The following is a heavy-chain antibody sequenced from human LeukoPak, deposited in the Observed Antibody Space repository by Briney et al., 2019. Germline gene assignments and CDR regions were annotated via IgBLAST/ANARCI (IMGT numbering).Heavy chain of an antibody. CDR2: IWYDGRTK. D-gene: IGHD6-19*01. CDR3: AREWGRIAVAGGPGY. CDR1: GFIFSNYG. J-gene: IGHJ4*02. V-gene: IGHV3-33*01. Sequence: GGSLRLSCGVSGFIFSNYGMHWVRQAPGKGLEWVALIWYDGRTKFHADSVKGRFTISRDNSANTLYLQMSSLRVEDTAVYYCAREWGRIAVAGGPGYWGQGALVTVSS.